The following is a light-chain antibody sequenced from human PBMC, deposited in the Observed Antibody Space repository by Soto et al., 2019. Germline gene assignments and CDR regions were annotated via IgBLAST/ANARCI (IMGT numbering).Light chain of an antibody. CDR2: DAS. Sequence: ENVLTRSPATLSLSPGERATLSCRASQSVSSYLAWYQQKPGQAPRLLIYDASNRATGIPARFSGSGSGTDFTLTISSLEPEDFAVYYCQQRSNFWTFGQGTKVDIK. V-gene: IGKV3-11*01. CDR3: QQRSNFWT. J-gene: IGKJ1*01. CDR1: QSVSSY.